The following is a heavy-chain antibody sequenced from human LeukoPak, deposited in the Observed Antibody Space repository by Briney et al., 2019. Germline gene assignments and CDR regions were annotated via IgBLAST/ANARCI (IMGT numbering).Heavy chain of an antibody. CDR3: ASLYSGYDY. J-gene: IGHJ4*02. V-gene: IGHV3-21*01. CDR1: GFTFSSYS. CDR2: ISSSSSYI. D-gene: IGHD5-12*01. Sequence: GGSLRLSCAASGFTFSSYSMNWVRQAPGKGLEWVSSISSSSSYIYYAHSVKGRFTISSDKAKNSLYLQMNSLRAEDTAVYYCASLYSGYDYWGQGTLVTVSS.